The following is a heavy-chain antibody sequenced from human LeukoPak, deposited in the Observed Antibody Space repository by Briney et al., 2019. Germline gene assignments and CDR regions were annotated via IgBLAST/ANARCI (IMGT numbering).Heavy chain of an antibody. CDR1: GYTFTGYY. D-gene: IGHD3-10*01. J-gene: IGHJ6*03. V-gene: IGHV1-2*02. Sequence: GASVKVSCKASGYTFTGYYMHWVRQAPGQGLEWMGWINPNSGGTNYAQKFQGRVTMTRDTSISTAYMELSRLRSDDTAVYYCASAYYYGSGSSDYYYYYYMDVWGKGTTVTVS. CDR2: INPNSGGT. CDR3: ASAYYYGSGSSDYYYYYYMDV.